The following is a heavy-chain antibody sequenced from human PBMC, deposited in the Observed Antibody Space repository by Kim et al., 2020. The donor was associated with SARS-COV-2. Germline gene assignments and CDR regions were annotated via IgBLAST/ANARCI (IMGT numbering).Heavy chain of an antibody. CDR2: INPNSGGT. V-gene: IGHV1-2*06. Sequence: ASVKVSCKASGYTFTGYYMHWVRQAPGQGLEWMGRINPNSGGTNYAQKFQGRVTMTRDTSISTAYMELSRLRSDDTAVYYCARDLYGDYGREFGYWGQGTLVTVSS. CDR1: GYTFTGYY. CDR3: ARDLYGDYGREFGY. J-gene: IGHJ4*02. D-gene: IGHD4-17*01.